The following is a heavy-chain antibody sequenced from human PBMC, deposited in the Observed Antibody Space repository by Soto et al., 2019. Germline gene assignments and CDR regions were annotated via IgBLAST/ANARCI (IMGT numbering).Heavy chain of an antibody. D-gene: IGHD5-18*01. CDR1: GYTFTGYA. J-gene: IGHJ6*02. CDR2: ISSNGGST. Sequence: SCKASGYTFTGYAMHWVRQAPGKGLEYVSAISSNGGSTYYADSVKGRFTISRDNSKNTLYLQMGSLRAEDMAVYYCARGRGYKYYYYGMDVWGQGTTVTVSS. V-gene: IGHV3-64*02. CDR3: ARGRGYKYYYYGMDV.